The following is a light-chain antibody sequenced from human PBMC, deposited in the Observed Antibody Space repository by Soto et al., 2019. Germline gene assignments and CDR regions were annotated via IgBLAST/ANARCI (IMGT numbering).Light chain of an antibody. CDR3: QQSSDRPSIN. CDR1: QSVSSN. CDR2: DAS. V-gene: IGKV3-11*01. Sequence: EIVLTQSPGTLSLSPGESATLSCRASQSVSSNLAWHQQKLGQAPRILMYDASTRATGIPVRFSGSGSGTDFTLTISSLEPEDFAIYYCQQSSDRPSINFGQGTRLEIK. J-gene: IGKJ5*01.